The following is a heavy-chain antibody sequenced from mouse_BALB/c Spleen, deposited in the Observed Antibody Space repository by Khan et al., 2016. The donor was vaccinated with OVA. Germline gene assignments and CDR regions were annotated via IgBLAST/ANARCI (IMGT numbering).Heavy chain of an antibody. CDR2: ISTYSGNT. CDR3: ARPAYDGYYDY. Sequence: QVQLKESGPELVRPGVSVKISCKGSGYTFTDYAMYWVKQSHAKSLEWIGLISTYSGNTNYKQKFKGKATMTEDQYSSTASMELARLTSEDSDIFYCARPAYDGYYDYWGQGTARTVSS. V-gene: IGHV1S137*01. J-gene: IGHJ2*01. D-gene: IGHD2-3*01. CDR1: GYTFTDYA.